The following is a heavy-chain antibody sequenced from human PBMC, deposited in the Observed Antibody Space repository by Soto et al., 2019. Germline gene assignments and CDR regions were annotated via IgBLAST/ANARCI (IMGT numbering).Heavy chain of an antibody. V-gene: IGHV1-18*01. J-gene: IGHJ4*02. Sequence: ASVKVSCKASGYTFTSYGISWVRQAPGQGLEWMGWISAYNGNTNYAQKLQGRVTMTTDTSTSTAYMELRSLRSDDTAVYYCATVSSIAARWYYFDYWGQRTLVTVSS. CDR2: ISAYNGNT. CDR3: ATVSSIAARWYYFDY. D-gene: IGHD6-6*01. CDR1: GYTFTSYG.